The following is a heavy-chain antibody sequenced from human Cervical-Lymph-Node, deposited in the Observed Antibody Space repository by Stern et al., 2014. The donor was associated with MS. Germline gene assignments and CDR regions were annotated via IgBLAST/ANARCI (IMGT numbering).Heavy chain of an antibody. Sequence: VKLVESGGGVVQPGRSLRLSCAASGFTFSSYAMHWVRQAPGTGLVWVAVLSYDGGNAYYADSVKGRFPISRDNSKNTLYLQMNSLRAEDTAVYYCARDRDVWGSYFDYWGQGTLVTVSS. CDR1: GFTFSSYA. CDR2: LSYDGGNA. J-gene: IGHJ4*02. D-gene: IGHD3-16*01. CDR3: ARDRDVWGSYFDY. V-gene: IGHV3-30-3*01.